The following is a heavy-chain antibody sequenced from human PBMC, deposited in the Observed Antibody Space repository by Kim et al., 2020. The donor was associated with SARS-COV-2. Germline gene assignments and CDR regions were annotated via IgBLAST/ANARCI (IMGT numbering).Heavy chain of an antibody. CDR3: AKAEEVVEGITMVRGVVY. CDR2: ISGSGGST. CDR1: GFTFSSYA. V-gene: IGHV3-23*01. D-gene: IGHD3-10*01. Sequence: GGSLRLSCAASGFTFSSYAMSWVRQAPGKGLEWVSAISGSGGSTYYADSVKGRFTISRDNSKNTLYLQINSLRAEDTAEYYCAKAEEVVEGITMVRGVVYWGQASLVTVSS. J-gene: IGHJ4*02.